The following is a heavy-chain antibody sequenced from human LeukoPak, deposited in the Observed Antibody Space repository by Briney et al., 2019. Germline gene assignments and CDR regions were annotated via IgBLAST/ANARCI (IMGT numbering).Heavy chain of an antibody. Sequence: SETLPLTCTVSSGSISDDYWSWIRQSPGKGLEYIGNIHFSGSTNYNPSLKSRVTISVDKSKNQFSLKLSSVTAADTAVYYCARDTIAAAGTYPSWGQGTLVTVSS. CDR1: SGSISDDY. V-gene: IGHV4-59*12. CDR2: IHFSGST. CDR3: ARDTIAAAGTYPS. J-gene: IGHJ5*02. D-gene: IGHD6-13*01.